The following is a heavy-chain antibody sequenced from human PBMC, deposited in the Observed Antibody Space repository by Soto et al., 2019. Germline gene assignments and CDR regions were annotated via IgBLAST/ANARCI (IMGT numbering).Heavy chain of an antibody. CDR3: ARETITIFGVVTYYGMDV. V-gene: IGHV1-18*04. J-gene: IGHJ6*02. Sequence: QVQLVQSGAEVKQSGASVKVSCKASGYTFTSYGISWVRQAPGQGLEWMGWISANNGNTNYAQKLQGRVTMTTDTSTSTAYMERSSLRSDDTAVYYCARETITIFGVVTYYGMDVWGQGTTVTVSS. CDR2: ISANNGNT. CDR1: GYTFTSYG. D-gene: IGHD3-3*01.